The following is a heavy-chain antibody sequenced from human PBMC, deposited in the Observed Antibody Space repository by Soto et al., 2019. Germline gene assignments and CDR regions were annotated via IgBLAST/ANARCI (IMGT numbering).Heavy chain of an antibody. J-gene: IGHJ6*02. CDR3: ARVGPVPAALGRRGYYYDGMDV. D-gene: IGHD2-2*01. CDR1: GGSISSYY. Sequence: SETLSLTCTVSGGSISSYYWSWIRQPPWKGLEWIGYIYYSGSTNYNPSLKSRVTISVDTSKNQFSLKLSSVTAADTAVYYCARVGPVPAALGRRGYYYDGMDVWGQGTTVTVSS. CDR2: IYYSGST. V-gene: IGHV4-59*01.